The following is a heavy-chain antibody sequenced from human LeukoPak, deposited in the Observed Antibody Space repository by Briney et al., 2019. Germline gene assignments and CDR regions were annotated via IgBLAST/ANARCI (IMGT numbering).Heavy chain of an antibody. Sequence: GGSLRLSCAASGFTFGSYAMHWVRQAPGKGLEWVPGISGSGGSTYYADSVKGRFTISRDNAKNSLYLQMNSLRAEDTAAYYCARDVGYCSGGSCYRDYWGQGTLVTVSS. CDR2: ISGSGGST. CDR3: ARDVGYCSGGSCYRDY. D-gene: IGHD2-15*01. J-gene: IGHJ4*02. CDR1: GFTFGSYA. V-gene: IGHV3-23*01.